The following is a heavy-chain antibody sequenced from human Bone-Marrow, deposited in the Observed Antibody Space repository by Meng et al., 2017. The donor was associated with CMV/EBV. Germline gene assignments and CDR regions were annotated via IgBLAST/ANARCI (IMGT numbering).Heavy chain of an antibody. CDR3: AKCRSGIPAALNH. D-gene: IGHD6-13*01. CDR2: IRSKANSYAT. V-gene: IGHV3-73*01. CDR1: GFTFSGSA. Sequence: GESLKISCAASGFTFSGSAMHWVRQASGKGLEWVGRIRSKANSYATAYAASVDGRFTISRDDSKNTAYLQMNSLKTEDTAVYYCAKCRSGIPAALNHWGQGTLVTVSS. J-gene: IGHJ5*02.